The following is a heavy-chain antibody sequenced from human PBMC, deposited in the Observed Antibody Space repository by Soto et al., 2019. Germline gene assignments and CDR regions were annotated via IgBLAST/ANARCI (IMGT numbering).Heavy chain of an antibody. CDR3: ARDGAGMGATSDY. CDR2: ITPIFGTT. J-gene: IGHJ4*02. D-gene: IGHD1-26*01. Sequence: VQLVQSGAEVKKAGSSVKVSCKSSGGTFSSYVISWVRQAPGRGLEWMGGITPIFGTTNYAQKFEGRVTITADESTTTAYLELTGLRSEDTAVYYCARDGAGMGATSDYWGQGTLVTVSS. V-gene: IGHV1-69*12. CDR1: GGTFSSYV.